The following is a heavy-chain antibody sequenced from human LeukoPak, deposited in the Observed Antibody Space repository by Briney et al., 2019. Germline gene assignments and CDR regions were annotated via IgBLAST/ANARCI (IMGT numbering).Heavy chain of an antibody. CDR2: INHSGST. CDR3: ARALPHYYDSSGKYSYYYMDV. J-gene: IGHJ6*03. V-gene: IGHV4-34*01. D-gene: IGHD3-22*01. Sequence: SETLSLTCTVSGGSISSYYWSWMRQPPGKGLEWIGEINHSGSTNYNPSLKSRVTISVDTSKNQFSLKLSSVTAADTAVYYCARALPHYYDSSGKYSYYYMDVWGKGTTVTISS. CDR1: GGSISSYY.